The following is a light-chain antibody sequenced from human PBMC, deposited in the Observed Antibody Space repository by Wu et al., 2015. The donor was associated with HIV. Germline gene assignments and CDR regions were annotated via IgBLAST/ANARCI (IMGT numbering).Light chain of an antibody. Sequence: IVMTQPPATLSVSPGERATLSCRASQSINSRLAWYQQKPGQAPRLLIYGASTRATGIPARFSGSGSGTEFTLTVRSTQSEDFAVYYCQQYDNWPPWTFGQGTKVEIK. V-gene: IGKV3-15*01. CDR2: GAS. J-gene: IGKJ1*01. CDR3: QQYDNWPPWT. CDR1: QSINSR.